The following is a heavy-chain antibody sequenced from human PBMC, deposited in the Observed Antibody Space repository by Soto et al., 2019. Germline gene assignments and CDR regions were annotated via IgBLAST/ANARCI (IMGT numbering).Heavy chain of an antibody. Sequence: VGSLRLSCAASGFAFSGSAMYWVRQASGKGPEWVGRIRSKGHNYATEYAASVKGRFTISRDDSKNTAYLQMNSLQTEDTAVYYCTRDLFSYDYSGILWFDPWGQGTLVTVSS. CDR3: TRDLFSYDYSGILWFDP. V-gene: IGHV3-73*01. J-gene: IGHJ5*02. CDR2: IRSKGHNYAT. D-gene: IGHD3-16*01. CDR1: GFAFSGSA.